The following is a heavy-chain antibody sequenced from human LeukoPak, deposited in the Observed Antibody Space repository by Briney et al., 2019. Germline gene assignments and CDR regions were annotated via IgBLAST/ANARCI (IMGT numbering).Heavy chain of an antibody. Sequence: PGGSLRLSCAASGFTFSSYGMPWVRQAPGKGLEWVAVIWYDGSNKYYADSVKGRFTISRDNSKNTLYLQMNSLRAEDTAVYYCARDPGAYDSSGYGDYWGQGTLVTVSS. CDR3: ARDPGAYDSSGYGDY. D-gene: IGHD3-22*01. V-gene: IGHV3-33*01. CDR1: GFTFSSYG. CDR2: IWYDGSNK. J-gene: IGHJ4*02.